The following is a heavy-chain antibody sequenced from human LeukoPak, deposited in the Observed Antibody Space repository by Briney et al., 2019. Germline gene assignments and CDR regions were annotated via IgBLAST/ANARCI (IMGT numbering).Heavy chain of an antibody. J-gene: IGHJ4*02. Sequence: PGGSLRLSCAASGFTFSSYAMHWVRQAPGKGLEYVSAISSSGGSTYYANSVKGRFTISRDNSKNTLYLQMGSLRAEDMAVYYCARDRFCSGGSCYSGFDYWGQGTLVTVSS. CDR2: ISSSGGST. D-gene: IGHD2-15*01. CDR1: GFTFSSYA. CDR3: ARDRFCSGGSCYSGFDY. V-gene: IGHV3-64*01.